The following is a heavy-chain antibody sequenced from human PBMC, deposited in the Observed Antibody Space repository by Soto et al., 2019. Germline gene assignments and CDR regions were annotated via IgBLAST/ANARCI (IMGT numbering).Heavy chain of an antibody. D-gene: IGHD6-19*01. V-gene: IGHV4-61*01. CDR2: IYYSGST. CDR3: ARGTLRGSGWYEGIDV. J-gene: IGHJ6*02. CDR1: GGSVSSGSYY. Sequence: SETLSLTCTVSGGSVSSGSYYWSWIRQPPGKGLEWIGYIYYSGSTNYNPSLKSRVTISVDTSKNQFSLKLSSVTAADTAVYYCARGTLRGSGWYEGIDVWGQGTTVTASS.